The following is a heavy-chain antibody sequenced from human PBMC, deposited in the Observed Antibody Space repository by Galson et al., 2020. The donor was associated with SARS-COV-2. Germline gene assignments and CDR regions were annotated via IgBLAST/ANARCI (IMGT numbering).Heavy chain of an antibody. Sequence: GGSLRLSCTASGFTFGDYAMSWFRQAPGKGLEWVGFIRSKAYGGTTEYAASVKGRFTISRDDSKSIAYLQMNSLKTEDTAVYYCTRDVVVVAAVRSRWFDPWGQGTLVTVSS. CDR1: GFTFGDYA. CDR3: TRDVVVVAAVRSRWFDP. J-gene: IGHJ5*02. D-gene: IGHD2-15*01. CDR2: IRSKAYGGTT. V-gene: IGHV3-49*03.